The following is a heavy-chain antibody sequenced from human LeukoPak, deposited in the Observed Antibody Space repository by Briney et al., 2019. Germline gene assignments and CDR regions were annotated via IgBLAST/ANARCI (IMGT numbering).Heavy chain of an antibody. V-gene: IGHV4-34*01. D-gene: IGHD5-12*01. CDR3: ARSYEAFDY. J-gene: IGHJ4*02. CDR1: GGSFSGYY. Sequence: SETLSLTCAVYGGSFSGYYWSWIRQPPGEGLEWIGEINHSGSTNYNPSLKSRVTISVDTSKNQFSLKLSSVTAADTAVYYCARSYEAFDYWGQGTLVTVSS. CDR2: INHSGST.